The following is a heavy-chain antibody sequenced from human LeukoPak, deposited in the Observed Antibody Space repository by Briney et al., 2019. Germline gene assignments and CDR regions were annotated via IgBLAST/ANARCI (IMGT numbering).Heavy chain of an antibody. V-gene: IGHV4-34*01. D-gene: IGHD4-23*01. CDR3: ARTDYGGNSRNFDY. CDR1: GGSFSGYY. J-gene: IGHJ4*02. Sequence: SETLSLTCAVYGGSFSGYYWSWIRQPPGKGLEWIGEINHSGSTNYNPSLKSRVTISVDTSKNQFSLKLSSVTAADTAVYYCARTDYGGNSRNFDYWGQGTLVTVSS. CDR2: INHSGST.